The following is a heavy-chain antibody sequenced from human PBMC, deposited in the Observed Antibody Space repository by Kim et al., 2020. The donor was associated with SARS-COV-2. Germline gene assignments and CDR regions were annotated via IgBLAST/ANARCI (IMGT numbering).Heavy chain of an antibody. Sequence: SVKGRFTISRDNAKNSLYLQMNSLRAEDTAVYYCARDKRWLSSLSHAFDIWGQGTMVTVSS. V-gene: IGHV3-11*05. J-gene: IGHJ3*02. CDR3: ARDKRWLSSLSHAFDI. D-gene: IGHD2-15*01.